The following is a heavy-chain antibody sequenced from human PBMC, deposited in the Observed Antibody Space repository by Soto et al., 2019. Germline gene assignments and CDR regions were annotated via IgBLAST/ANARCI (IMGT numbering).Heavy chain of an antibody. Sequence: GGSLRLSCAASGFTFSSSGMNWVRQAPGKGLEWVSSISGSGDSTYYADSVKGRFTISRDNSKNTLYLQMNSLRAEDTAVYYCSRDPPDDASGYYSLDYWGQGTLVTVSS. CDR2: ISGSGDST. V-gene: IGHV3-23*01. CDR1: GFTFSSSG. CDR3: SRDPPDDASGYYSLDY. J-gene: IGHJ4*02. D-gene: IGHD6-25*01.